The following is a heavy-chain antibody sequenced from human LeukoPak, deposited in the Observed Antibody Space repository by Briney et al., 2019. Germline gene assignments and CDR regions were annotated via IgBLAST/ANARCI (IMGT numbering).Heavy chain of an antibody. J-gene: IGHJ4*02. Sequence: VQPGGSLRLSCAASGFAFYNYAMTWVRQAPGKGLEWVSTIATSGRSAYYRDSVKGRFTISSDNSKNTLYLQMNSLRVEDTAIYYCAGIYCRGTSCSQIDHWGQGTLVTISS. D-gene: IGHD2-2*01. CDR2: IATSGRSA. V-gene: IGHV3-23*01. CDR1: GFAFYNYA. CDR3: AGIYCRGTSCSQIDH.